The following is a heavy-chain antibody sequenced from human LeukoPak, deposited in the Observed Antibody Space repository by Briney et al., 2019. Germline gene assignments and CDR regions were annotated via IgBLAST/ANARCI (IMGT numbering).Heavy chain of an antibody. CDR2: ISYDGSNK. CDR1: GFTFSSYA. V-gene: IGHV3-30-3*01. J-gene: IGHJ4*02. D-gene: IGHD6-19*01. CDR3: ARDQYSSGWFDGLFDY. Sequence: WSLRLSCAASGFTFSSYAMHWVRQAPGKGLEWVAVISYDGSNKYYADSVKGRFTISRDNSKNTLYLQMNSLRAEDTAVYYCARDQYSSGWFDGLFDYWGQGTLVTVSS.